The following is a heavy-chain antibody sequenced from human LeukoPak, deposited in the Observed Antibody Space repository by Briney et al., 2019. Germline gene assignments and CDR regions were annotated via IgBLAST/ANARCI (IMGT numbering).Heavy chain of an antibody. D-gene: IGHD3-10*02. Sequence: GGSLRLSCAASGFTFSSYWMSWVRQAPGKGLEWVANIKQDGSEKYYLDSVKGRFTISRDNAKNSLYLQMNSLRAEDTAVYYCAELGITMIGGVWGKGTTVTISS. CDR1: GFTFSSYW. V-gene: IGHV3-7*01. J-gene: IGHJ6*04. CDR3: AELGITMIGGV. CDR2: IKQDGSEK.